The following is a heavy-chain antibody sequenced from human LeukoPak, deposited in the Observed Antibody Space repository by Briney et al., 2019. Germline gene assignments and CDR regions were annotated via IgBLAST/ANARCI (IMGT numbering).Heavy chain of an antibody. J-gene: IGHJ6*02. V-gene: IGHV3-48*03. D-gene: IGHD1-26*01. Sequence: GGSLRLSCEASGFRFRTYEMNWVRQAPGKGLEWVSYISSGGNSKYYADSVKGRFTVSRDNVKNSLYLQMNSLRAEDTAVYYCARDHIVEVGSYGLDVWGQGTSVTVSS. CDR3: ARDHIVEVGSYGLDV. CDR1: GFRFRTYE. CDR2: ISSGGNSK.